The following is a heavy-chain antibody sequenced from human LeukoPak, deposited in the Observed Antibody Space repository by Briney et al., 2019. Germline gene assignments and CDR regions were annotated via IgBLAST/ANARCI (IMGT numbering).Heavy chain of an antibody. D-gene: IGHD3-3*01. J-gene: IGHJ4*02. CDR2: INSGDGTT. V-gene: IGHV3-48*01. CDR3: TKEVRFQIDY. Sequence: GGSLRLPCAASGFTFSIYSMNWVRQAPGKGLEWISYINSGDGTTYYADSVKGRFTISRDNAKNSLYLQMNSLRAEDTAVYYCTKEVRFQIDYWGQGTLVTVSA. CDR1: GFTFSIYS.